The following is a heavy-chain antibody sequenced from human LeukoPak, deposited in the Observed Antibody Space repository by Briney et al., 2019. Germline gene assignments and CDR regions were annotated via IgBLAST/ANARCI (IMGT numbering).Heavy chain of an antibody. Sequence: GGSLRLSCAASGFSFSSYWMAWVRQAPGKGLEWVANIKYDGSLKFYGGSVKGRFTISRDNTKNSLYLEMNSLRVDDTALYFCASSHDSSGNDWGRGTMVTVSS. J-gene: IGHJ4*02. V-gene: IGHV3-7*01. D-gene: IGHD3-22*01. CDR3: ASSHDSSGND. CDR2: IKYDGSLK. CDR1: GFSFSSYW.